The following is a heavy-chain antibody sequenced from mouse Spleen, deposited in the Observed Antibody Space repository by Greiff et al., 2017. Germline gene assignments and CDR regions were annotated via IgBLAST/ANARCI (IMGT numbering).Heavy chain of an antibody. V-gene: IGHV1-62-2*01. CDR1: GYTFTEYT. J-gene: IGHJ3*01. CDR3: ARHEEPLLTGRGVVFAY. D-gene: IGHD4-1*01. CDR2: FYPGSGSI. Sequence: QVQLKESGAELVKPGASVKLSCKASGYTFTEYTIHWVKQRSGQGLEWIGWFYPGSGSIKYNEKFKDKATLTADKSSSTVYMELSRLTSEDSAVYFCARHEEPLLTGRGVVFAYWGQGTLVTVSA.